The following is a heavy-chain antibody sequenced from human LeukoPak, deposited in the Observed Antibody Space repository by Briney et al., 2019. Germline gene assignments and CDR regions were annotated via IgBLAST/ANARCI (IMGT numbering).Heavy chain of an antibody. CDR3: ARDDGYCGGDCYSKGLDY. D-gene: IGHD2-21*02. V-gene: IGHV3-30*03. CDR2: ISYDGNNK. Sequence: GRSLRLSCAASGFSFSNYGMHWVRQVSGKGLEWVALISYDGNNKYYTDSVKGRFTISRDNSKNTLYLQMNSLRTEDTAVYYCARDDGYCGGDCYSKGLDYWGQGTLVTVFS. J-gene: IGHJ4*02. CDR1: GFSFSNYG.